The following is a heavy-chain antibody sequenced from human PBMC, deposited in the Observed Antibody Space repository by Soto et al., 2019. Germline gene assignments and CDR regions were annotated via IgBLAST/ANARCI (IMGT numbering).Heavy chain of an antibody. CDR2: IVVGSGKS. V-gene: IGHV1-58*01. Sequence: QMQLVQSGPEVKKPGTSVKVSCKASGFAFTNSAVQWVRQARGQRLEWIGRIVVGSGKSDSAQKFQQRGALPXAXCXXTAYMELSSLRYDDTAVYYWAAVPYYDDGSDSFDYWGQGTLVTVSS. CDR3: AAVPYYDDGSDSFDY. J-gene: IGHJ4*02. D-gene: IGHD3-22*01. CDR1: GFAFTNSA.